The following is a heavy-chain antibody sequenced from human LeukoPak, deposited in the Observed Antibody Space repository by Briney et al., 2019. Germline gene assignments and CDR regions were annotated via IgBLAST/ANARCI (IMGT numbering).Heavy chain of an antibody. J-gene: IGHJ6*02. CDR2: IKQDGSEK. V-gene: IGHV3-7*01. CDR3: ARSSSGWYGDYYYGMDV. CDR1: GFTFSSYW. D-gene: IGHD6-19*01. Sequence: GGSLRLSCAASGFTFSSYWMSWVRQAPGKGLEWVANIKQDGSEKYYVDSVKGRFTISRDSAKNSLYLQMNSLRAEDTAVYYCARSSSGWYGDYYYGMDVWGQGTTVTVSS.